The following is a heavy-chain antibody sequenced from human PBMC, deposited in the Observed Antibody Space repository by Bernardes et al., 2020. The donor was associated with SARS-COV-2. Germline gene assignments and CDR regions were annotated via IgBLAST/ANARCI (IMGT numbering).Heavy chain of an antibody. CDR2: INSDGTTT. CDR1: GFTFSNYC. Sequence: GGSLRLSCAASGFTFSNYCMHWIRQPPGKRLVCLSRINSDGTTTSYADSVKGRLTISRDNANDTLSLQMKGLRVEDTALYYCARDHTYYSESAYFDLWGRGTLVTVSS. V-gene: IGHV3-74*01. J-gene: IGHJ2*01. D-gene: IGHD3-22*01. CDR3: ARDHTYYSESAYFDL.